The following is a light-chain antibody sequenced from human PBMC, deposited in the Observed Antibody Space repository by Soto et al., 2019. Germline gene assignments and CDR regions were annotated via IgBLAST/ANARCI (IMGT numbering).Light chain of an antibody. CDR1: QGISSA. V-gene: IGKV1-13*02. J-gene: IGKJ4*01. Sequence: AIQLTQSPSSLSASVGDRVTITCRASQGISSALAWYQQKPGKALKLLIYDASSLESGVPSRFSGSRSGTDFTLTISSLQPEDFATYYCQQFNSYPLTFGGGTKVEIK. CDR3: QQFNSYPLT. CDR2: DAS.